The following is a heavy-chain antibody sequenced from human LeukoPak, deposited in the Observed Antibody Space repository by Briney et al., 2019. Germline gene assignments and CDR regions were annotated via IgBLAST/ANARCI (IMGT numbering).Heavy chain of an antibody. J-gene: IGHJ3*02. CDR3: ATDALGHDAFDI. CDR1: GYTFTSYG. Sequence: ASVKVSCKASGYTFTSYGISWVRQAPGQGQDWMGSFYPEDGERIYAQKFQGRITMTEDTSADTAYMELSSLGSEDTAVYYCATDALGHDAFDIWGQGTLVTVSS. V-gene: IGHV1-24*01. CDR2: FYPEDGER.